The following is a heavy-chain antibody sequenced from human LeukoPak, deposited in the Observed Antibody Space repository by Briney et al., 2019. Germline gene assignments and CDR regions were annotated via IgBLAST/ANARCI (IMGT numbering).Heavy chain of an antibody. J-gene: IGHJ4*02. Sequence: GGSLRLSCAASGFTVSSNYMSWVRQAPGKGLEWVSDIYSGGSTYYADSVKGRFTISRDNSKNTLYLQMNSLRAEDTAVYYCARETTYYYDSSGPEYYFDYWGQGTLVTVSS. CDR1: GFTVSSNY. V-gene: IGHV3-53*01. D-gene: IGHD3-22*01. CDR2: IYSGGST. CDR3: ARETTYYYDSSGPEYYFDY.